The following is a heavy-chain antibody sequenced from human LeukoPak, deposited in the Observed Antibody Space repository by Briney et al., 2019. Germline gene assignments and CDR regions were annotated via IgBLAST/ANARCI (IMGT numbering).Heavy chain of an antibody. CDR3: ARRAGAYSHPYDY. J-gene: IGHJ4*02. D-gene: IGHD4/OR15-4a*01. V-gene: IGHV3-53*01. Sequence: GGSLPLSCTVSGFTVSSDSMSWLRPAPGEGLEWGSFIYSCGSTHYSDPVKSRFTISRDNSKNTLYLQMNSLRAEDTAVYYCARRAGAYSHPYDYWGQGTLVTVSS. CDR1: GFTVSSDS. CDR2: IYSCGST.